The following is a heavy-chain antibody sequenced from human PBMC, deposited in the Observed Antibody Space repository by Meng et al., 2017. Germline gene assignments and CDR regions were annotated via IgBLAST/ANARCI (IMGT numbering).Heavy chain of an antibody. CDR1: GYTFTSYD. CDR2: MNPNSGNT. V-gene: IGHV1-8*01. CDR3: ARGGFDILTGYYAPAPHYGMDV. Sequence: ASVKVSCKASGYTFTSYDINWVRQATGQGLEWMGWMNPNSGNTGYAQKFQGRVTMTRNTSTSTAYMELSSLRSEDTAVYYCARGGFDILTGYYAPAPHYGMDVWGQGTTVTVSS. J-gene: IGHJ6*02. D-gene: IGHD3-9*01.